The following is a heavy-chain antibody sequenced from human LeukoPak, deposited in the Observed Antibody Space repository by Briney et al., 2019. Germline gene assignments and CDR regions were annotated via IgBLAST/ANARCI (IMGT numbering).Heavy chain of an antibody. V-gene: IGHV3-9*01. D-gene: IGHD1-26*01. CDR3: AKGGSYYELDY. CDR2: ISWNSGSI. Sequence: GRSLRLSCVASGFTFEDYAMHWVRQAPGKGLEWVSGISWNSGSIGYADSVKGRFTISRDNAKNSLYVQMNSLRAEDTALYYCAKGGSYYELDYWGQGTLVTVSS. J-gene: IGHJ4*02. CDR1: GFTFEDYA.